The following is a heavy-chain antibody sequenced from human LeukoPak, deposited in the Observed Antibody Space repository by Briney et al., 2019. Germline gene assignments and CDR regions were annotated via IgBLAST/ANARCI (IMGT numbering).Heavy chain of an antibody. D-gene: IGHD3-10*01. V-gene: IGHV1-69*13. J-gene: IGHJ4*02. Sequence: SVKVSCKASGGTFSSYAISWVRQAPGQGLECMGGIIPIFGTANYAQKFQGRVTIIADESTSTAYMELSSLRSEDTAVYYCARVRSYGSGSYYSYYFDYRGQGTLVTVSS. CDR3: ARVRSYGSGSYYSYYFDY. CDR2: IIPIFGTA. CDR1: GGTFSSYA.